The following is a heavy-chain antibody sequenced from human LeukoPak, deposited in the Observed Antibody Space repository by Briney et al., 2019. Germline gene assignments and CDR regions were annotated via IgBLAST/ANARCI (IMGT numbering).Heavy chain of an antibody. V-gene: IGHV1-8*01. CDR3: ARAERIAGRSGYNWFEP. Sequence: ASVKFSCNASGYSFTSYDINWVRQATGQGLEWMGWMNPNSGNTGYAQKFQGRVTMTRNTSIHTAYMELSSLRSEDTAVYYCARAERIAGRSGYNWFEPWGEGTLVSVST. D-gene: IGHD6-6*01. CDR2: MNPNSGNT. J-gene: IGHJ5*02. CDR1: GYSFTSYD.